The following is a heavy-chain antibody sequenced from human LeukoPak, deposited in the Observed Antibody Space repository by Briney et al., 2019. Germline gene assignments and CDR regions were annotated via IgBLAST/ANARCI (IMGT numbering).Heavy chain of an antibody. CDR2: INPNSGGT. V-gene: IGHV1-2*02. J-gene: IGHJ4*02. CDR3: ARGYYYDSSGYYYVNY. D-gene: IGHD3-22*01. Sequence: AASVKVSCKASGYTFTGYYMHWVRQAPGQGLEWMGWINPNSGGTNYAQKFQGRVTMTRDTSISTAYMELSSLRSDDTAVYYCARGYYYDSSGYYYVNYWGQGTLVTVSS. CDR1: GYTFTGYY.